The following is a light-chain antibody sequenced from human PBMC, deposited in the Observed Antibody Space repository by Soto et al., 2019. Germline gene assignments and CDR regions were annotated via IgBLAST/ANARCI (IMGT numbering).Light chain of an antibody. J-gene: IGKJ5*01. CDR1: QSVNKAY. CDR3: QQYNNWPPIT. Sequence: IVMTHSPATLVLSPGDRSTLSLMASQSVNKAYLAWYQQKPGQAPRLLIYGASTRASGIPARFSGSGSGTEFTLTISSLQSEDFAVYYCQQYNNWPPITFGQGTRLEI. CDR2: GAS. V-gene: IGKV3-15*01.